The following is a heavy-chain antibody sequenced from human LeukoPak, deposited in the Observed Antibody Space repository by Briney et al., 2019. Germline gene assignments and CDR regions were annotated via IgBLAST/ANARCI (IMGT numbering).Heavy chain of an antibody. CDR1: GFTFSSYW. J-gene: IGHJ4*02. Sequence: GGSLRLSCAASGFTFSSYWMSWVRQAPGKGLGWVANIKQDGSEKYYVDSVKDRFTISRDNAKNSLYLQMNSLRAEDTAVYYCARDKVVGTTYFDYWGQGTLVTVSS. V-gene: IGHV3-7*01. CDR3: ARDKVVGTTYFDY. CDR2: IKQDGSEK. D-gene: IGHD1-26*01.